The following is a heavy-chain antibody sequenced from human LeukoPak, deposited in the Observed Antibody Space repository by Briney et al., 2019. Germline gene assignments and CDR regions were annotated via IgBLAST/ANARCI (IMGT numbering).Heavy chain of an antibody. CDR2: TYYSGST. CDR1: GVSISSYY. J-gene: IGHJ6*02. V-gene: IGHV4-59*01. Sequence: SETLSLTCTGSGVSISSYYWSWLGQPPGKGREWFGYTYYSGSTYYKPSLKSRVTISVDTSKNQFSLKLSSVTAADTAVYYCARDHLEFPADSSGYSSGYYYYYGMDVWGQGTTVTVSS. D-gene: IGHD3-22*01. CDR3: ARDHLEFPADSSGYSSGYYYYYGMDV.